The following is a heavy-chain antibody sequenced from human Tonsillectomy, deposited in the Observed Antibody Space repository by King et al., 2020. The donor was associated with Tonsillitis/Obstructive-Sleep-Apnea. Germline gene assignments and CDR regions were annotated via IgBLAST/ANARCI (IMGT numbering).Heavy chain of an antibody. CDR3: ARDLMTTVTTAPRTPHFDY. CDR1: GYTFTSYG. J-gene: IGHJ4*02. CDR2: ISAYNGNT. D-gene: IGHD4-11*01. V-gene: IGHV1-18*01. Sequence: QLVQSGAEVKKPGASVKVSCKASGYTFTSYGISWVRQAPGQGREWMGWISAYNGNTNYAQKLQGRVTMTTDTSTSTAYMELRSLRSDDTAVYYCARDLMTTVTTAPRTPHFDYWGQGTLVTVSS.